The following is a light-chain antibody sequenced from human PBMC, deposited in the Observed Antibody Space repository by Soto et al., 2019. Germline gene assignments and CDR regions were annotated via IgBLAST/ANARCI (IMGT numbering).Light chain of an antibody. Sequence: EIVLTQSPGTLSLSPVEIATLSCRASQSVSSSSLAWYQQNPGQAPRLLIYEASSRATGIPDRFSGSGSGTDFTLTISSLEPEDFAVYYCQQRSNWPITCGQGTRREIK. J-gene: IGKJ5*01. CDR1: QSVSSSS. V-gene: IGKV3D-20*02. CDR2: EAS. CDR3: QQRSNWPIT.